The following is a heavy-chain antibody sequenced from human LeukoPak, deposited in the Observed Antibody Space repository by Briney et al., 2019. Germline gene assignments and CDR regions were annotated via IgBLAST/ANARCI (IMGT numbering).Heavy chain of an antibody. D-gene: IGHD5-12*01. CDR1: GFTFSSCA. J-gene: IGHJ6*03. CDR3: ARRSGEATTYYYYYYYMDV. V-gene: IGHV3-23*01. Sequence: GGSLRLSCAASGFTFSSCAMSWVRQAPGKGLEWVSAISGSGGSTYYADSVKGRFTISRDNAKNSLYLQMNSLRAEDTAVYYCARRSGEATTYYYYYYYMDVWGKGTTVTISS. CDR2: ISGSGGST.